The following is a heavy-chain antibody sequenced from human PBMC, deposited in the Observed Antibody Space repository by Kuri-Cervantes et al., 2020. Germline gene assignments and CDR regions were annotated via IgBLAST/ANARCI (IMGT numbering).Heavy chain of an antibody. D-gene: IGHD3-10*01. CDR1: GFTFSSYE. CDR2: ISSSGSTI. Sequence: GGSLRLSCAASGFTFSSYEMNWVRQAPGKGLEWVSYISSSGSTIYYADSVKGRFTISRDNAKNSLYLQMNSLRAEDTAVYYCARAMVRGVIQCPGYWGQGTLVTVSS. V-gene: IGHV3-48*03. CDR3: ARAMVRGVIQCPGY. J-gene: IGHJ4*02.